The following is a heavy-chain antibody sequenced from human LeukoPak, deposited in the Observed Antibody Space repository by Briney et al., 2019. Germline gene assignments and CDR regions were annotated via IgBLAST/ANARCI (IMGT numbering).Heavy chain of an antibody. CDR1: GFTFINYG. Sequence: GRSLRLSCEASGFTFINYGMHWVRRAPGKGLEWVAVVWYDGSNKYYADSVKGRFTISRDNSKSTLYLQMNSLRAEDTAVYYCAKDRDTAMEIEYWGQGTLVTVSS. V-gene: IGHV3-33*06. J-gene: IGHJ4*02. D-gene: IGHD5-18*01. CDR2: VWYDGSNK. CDR3: AKDRDTAMEIEY.